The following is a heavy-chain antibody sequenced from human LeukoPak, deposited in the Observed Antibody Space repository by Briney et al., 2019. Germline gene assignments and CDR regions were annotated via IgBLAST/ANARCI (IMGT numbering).Heavy chain of an antibody. J-gene: IGHJ4*02. V-gene: IGHV1-69*01. CDR1: GGTFSIYA. D-gene: IGHD3-22*01. CDR3: ARAKNPTYYYDSSGYNFDY. CDR2: IIPIFGTA. Sequence: GPSVTVSFKASGGTFSIYAISWVRQAPGQGLEWMGGIIPIFGTANYAQKFQGRVTITADESTSTAYMELSSLRSEDTAVYYCARAKNPTYYYDSSGYNFDYWGQGTLVTVSS.